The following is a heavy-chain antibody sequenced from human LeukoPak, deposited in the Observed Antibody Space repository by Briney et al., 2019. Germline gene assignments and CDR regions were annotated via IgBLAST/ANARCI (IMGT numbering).Heavy chain of an antibody. CDR3: ARARSKVGTPTFDY. CDR1: GFTFSDYS. CDR2: INSGSSTI. V-gene: IGHV3-48*02. Sequence: PGGSLRLSCAASGFTFSDYSMNWVRQAPGKGLEWVPYINSGSSTIYYVDSVEGRFTISRDNAKNSLYLQMNSLRDEDTAVYHCARARSKVGTPTFDYWGQGTLVTVSS. J-gene: IGHJ4*02. D-gene: IGHD4-23*01.